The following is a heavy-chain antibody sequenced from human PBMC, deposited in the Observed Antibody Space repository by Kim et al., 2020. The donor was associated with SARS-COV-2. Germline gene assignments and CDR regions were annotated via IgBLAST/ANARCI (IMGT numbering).Heavy chain of an antibody. CDR1: GASLSGFY. V-gene: IGHV4-34*01. CDR2: LNRSGGT. J-gene: IGHJ4*02. CDR3: ASRVDFLRAHRFDN. D-gene: IGHD3-3*01. Sequence: SETLSLTCEVSGASLSGFYWTWVRQPPGKGLEWIGELNRSGGTNYNPSLASRITISVDPSKNQFSLKLTSATASDTAVYFWASRVDFLRAHRFDNWGQGT.